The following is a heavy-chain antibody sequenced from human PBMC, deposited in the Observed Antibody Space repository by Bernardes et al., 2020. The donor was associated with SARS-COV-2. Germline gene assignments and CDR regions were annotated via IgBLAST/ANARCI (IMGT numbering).Heavy chain of an antibody. CDR3: ATTSPLRFLERTEFDP. D-gene: IGHD3-3*01. CDR2: FDPEDGEK. CDR1: GYTLTELS. Sequence: ASVTVSCKVSGYTLTELSMHGVRQAPGKGLEWMGGFDPEDGEKIYAQKFQGRVTMTEDTSTDTAYMELSSLRSEDTAVYYCATTSPLRFLERTEFDPWGQGTLVTVSS. J-gene: IGHJ5*02. V-gene: IGHV1-24*01.